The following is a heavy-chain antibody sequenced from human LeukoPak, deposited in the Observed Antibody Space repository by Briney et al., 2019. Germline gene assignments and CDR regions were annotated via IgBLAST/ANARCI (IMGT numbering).Heavy chain of an antibody. CDR3: AKSPGIAAAGTDPPIYYYYYGMDV. Sequence: PGGSLRLSCAASGFTFSSYAMSWVRQAPGKGMEWVSAISGSGGSTYYADSVKGRFNISRENSKNTLYVQMNRRRAEETAVYYCAKSPGIAAAGTDPPIYYYYYGMDVWGQGTTVTVSS. J-gene: IGHJ6*02. D-gene: IGHD6-13*01. CDR1: GFTFSSYA. V-gene: IGHV3-23*01. CDR2: ISGSGGST.